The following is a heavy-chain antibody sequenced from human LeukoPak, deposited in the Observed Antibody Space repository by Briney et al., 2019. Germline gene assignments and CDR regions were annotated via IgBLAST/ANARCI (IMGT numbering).Heavy chain of an antibody. Sequence: GGSLRLSCAASGFTFSNYWMHWVRQVPGKGLFWVSRINSDGSSTTYADSVKGRITISRDNAKNTLYLQMNSLRDEDTAVYHCALYCSGGRCYSMGGAFDIWGRGTMVTVSS. CDR2: INSDGSST. CDR3: ALYCSGGRCYSMGGAFDI. J-gene: IGHJ3*02. D-gene: IGHD2-15*01. CDR1: GFTFSNYW. V-gene: IGHV3-74*01.